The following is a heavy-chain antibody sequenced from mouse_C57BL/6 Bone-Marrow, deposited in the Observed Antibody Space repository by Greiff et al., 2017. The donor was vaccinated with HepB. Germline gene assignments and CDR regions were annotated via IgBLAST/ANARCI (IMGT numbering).Heavy chain of an antibody. J-gene: IGHJ4*01. V-gene: IGHV5-17*01. D-gene: IGHD2-4*01. Sequence: EVQLVESGGGLVKPGGSLKLSCAASGFTFSDYGMHWVRQAPEKGLEWVAYISSGSGTINYADTVKGRFTISRDNAKNTLFLQMTSLRSEDTAVYYCARTITTYYYAMDYWGQGTSVTVSS. CDR1: GFTFSDYG. CDR3: ARTITTYYYAMDY. CDR2: ISSGSGTI.